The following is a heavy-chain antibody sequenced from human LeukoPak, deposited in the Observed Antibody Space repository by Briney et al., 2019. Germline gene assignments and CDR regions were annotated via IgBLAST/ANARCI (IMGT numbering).Heavy chain of an antibody. Sequence: SETLSLTCTVSGYSISSGYYWGWIRQPPGKGLEWIGSIYHSGSTYYNPSLKSRVTISVDTSKNQFSLKLSSVTAADTAVYYCARSHSSSSYWYFDLWGRGTLVTVSS. CDR3: ARSHSSSSYWYFDL. V-gene: IGHV4-38-2*02. J-gene: IGHJ2*01. D-gene: IGHD6-13*01. CDR1: GYSISSGYY. CDR2: IYHSGST.